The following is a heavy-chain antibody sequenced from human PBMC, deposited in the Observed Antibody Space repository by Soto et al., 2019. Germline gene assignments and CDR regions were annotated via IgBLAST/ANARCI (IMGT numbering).Heavy chain of an antibody. J-gene: IGHJ5*02. CDR1: GFTFSSYG. CDR2: ISYDGSNK. V-gene: IGHV3-30*18. Sequence: QVQLVESGGGVVQPGRSLRLSCAASGFTFSSYGMHWVRQAPGKGLEWVAVISYDGSNKYYADSVKGRFTISRDNSKNTLYLQMNSLGAEDTAVYYCAKDPLYDYVWGSYRAYNWFDPWGQGTLVTVSS. CDR3: AKDPLYDYVWGSYRAYNWFDP. D-gene: IGHD3-16*02.